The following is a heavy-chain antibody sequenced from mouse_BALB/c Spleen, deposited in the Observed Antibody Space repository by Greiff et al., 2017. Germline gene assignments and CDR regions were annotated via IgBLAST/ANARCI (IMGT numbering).Heavy chain of an antibody. D-gene: IGHD1-1*01. J-gene: IGHJ4*01. CDR3: ARWTYGSSYGYAMDY. CDR1: GYTFTSYW. Sequence: QVQLKQPVAELVKPGASVKLSCKASGYTFTSYWMHWVKQRPGQGLEWIGEINPSNGRTNYNEKFKSKATLTVDKSSSTAYMQLSSLTSEDSAVYYCARWTYGSSYGYAMDYWGQGTSVTVSS. V-gene: IGHV1S81*02. CDR2: INPSNGRT.